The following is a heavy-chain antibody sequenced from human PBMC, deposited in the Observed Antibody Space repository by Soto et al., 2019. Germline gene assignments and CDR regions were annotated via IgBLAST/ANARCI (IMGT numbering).Heavy chain of an antibody. J-gene: IGHJ5*02. CDR2: INHSGST. CDR1: GGSFSGYY. Sequence: SETLSLTCAVYGGSFSGYYWSWIRQPPGKGLEWIGEINHSGSTNYNPSLKSRVTISVDTSKNQFSLKLSSVTAADTAVYYCARLGALRRYFDWSHDSFDPWGQGTLVTVSS. D-gene: IGHD3-9*01. CDR3: ARLGALRRYFDWSHDSFDP. V-gene: IGHV4-34*01.